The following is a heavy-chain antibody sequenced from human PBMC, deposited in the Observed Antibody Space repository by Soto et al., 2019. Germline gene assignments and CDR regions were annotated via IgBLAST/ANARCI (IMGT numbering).Heavy chain of an antibody. V-gene: IGHV1-69*01. CDR2: IIPVFRSA. D-gene: IGHD2-21*02. CDR3: ARRYCASDNCPLFYYVVDL. J-gene: IGHJ6*02. Sequence: VQLVQSGAEVKKTGSSVKVSCKASGGTFNKFAFSWVRQAPGQGFEWMGGIIPVFRSANYAQRFRGRITITADEYTSTVYLYLNDLRSDDTAVYYCARRYCASDNCPLFYYVVDLLGLGTTVNVAS. CDR1: GGTFNKFA.